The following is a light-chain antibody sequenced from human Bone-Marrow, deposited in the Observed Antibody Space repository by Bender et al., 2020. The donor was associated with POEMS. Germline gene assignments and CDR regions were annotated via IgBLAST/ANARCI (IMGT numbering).Light chain of an antibody. Sequence: SYELTQPPSVSVSPGQTARIPCSGDALPKQHAYWYQQKPGQAPVLVMYKDTERPSRIPERFSGSTSGTTVTLTISGVQAEDEADYYCQSADISGSFVLIGGGTKLTVL. CDR2: KDT. J-gene: IGLJ2*01. CDR3: QSADISGSFVL. CDR1: ALPKQH. V-gene: IGLV3-25*03.